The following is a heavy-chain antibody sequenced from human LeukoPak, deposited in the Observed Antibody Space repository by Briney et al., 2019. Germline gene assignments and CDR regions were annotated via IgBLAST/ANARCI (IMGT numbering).Heavy chain of an antibody. CDR1: GYSFTSYW. CDR3: ARQGVMEGIVVVPAAEGWFDP. CDR2: IYPGDSDT. J-gene: IGHJ5*02. Sequence: GESLKISCKGSGYSFTSYWIGWVGQMPGKGLEWMGLIYPGDSDTRYSPSFQGQVTISADKSISTAYLQWSSLKASDTAMYYCARQGVMEGIVVVPAAEGWFDPWGQGTLVTVSS. D-gene: IGHD2-2*01. V-gene: IGHV5-51*01.